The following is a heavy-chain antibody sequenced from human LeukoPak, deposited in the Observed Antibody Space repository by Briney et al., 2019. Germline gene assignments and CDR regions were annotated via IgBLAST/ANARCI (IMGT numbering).Heavy chain of an antibody. V-gene: IGHV5-51*01. D-gene: IGHD4-17*01. Sequence: GESLKISCKGSGYSFTSYWIGWVRQMPGKGLEWMGIIYPGDSDTRYSPSFQGQVTISADKSISTAYLQWSSLKASDAAMYYCARGDYGDYGLHGSAFDIWGQGTMVTVSS. CDR2: IYPGDSDT. CDR1: GYSFTSYW. CDR3: ARGDYGDYGLHGSAFDI. J-gene: IGHJ3*02.